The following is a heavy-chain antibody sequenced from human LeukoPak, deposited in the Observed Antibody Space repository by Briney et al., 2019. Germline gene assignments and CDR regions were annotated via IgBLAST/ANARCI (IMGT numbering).Heavy chain of an antibody. Sequence: GGSLRLSCAASGFTFSNYWMHWVRQDPGKGLVWVSFINPDGSTTNYADSVKGRFTISRDNAKNTLYLQMNSLRAEDTAVYYCAREAYYYDSSGYYFVKGRAFDIWGQGTMVTVSS. CDR1: GFTFSNYW. CDR3: AREAYYYDSSGYYFVKGRAFDI. V-gene: IGHV3-74*01. D-gene: IGHD3-22*01. CDR2: INPDGSTT. J-gene: IGHJ3*02.